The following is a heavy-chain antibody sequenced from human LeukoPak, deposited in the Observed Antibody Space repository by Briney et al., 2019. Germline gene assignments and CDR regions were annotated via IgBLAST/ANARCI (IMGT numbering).Heavy chain of an antibody. CDR1: GYTFTDYY. CDR3: ARAKSYYYDSSGYYTGRRFDAFEI. CDR2: INPTSGGT. J-gene: IGHJ3*02. Sequence: ASVKVSCKASGYTFTDYYMHWVRQAPGQGLEWMGWINPTSGGTNFAQKFQGRVTMTRDTSISTAYMELSRLRSDDTAVYYCARAKSYYYDSSGYYTGRRFDAFEIWGQGTMVTVSS. V-gene: IGHV1-2*02. D-gene: IGHD3-22*01.